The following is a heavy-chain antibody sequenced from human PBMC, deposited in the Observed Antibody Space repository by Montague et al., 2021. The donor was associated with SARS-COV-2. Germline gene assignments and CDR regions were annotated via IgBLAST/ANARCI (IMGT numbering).Heavy chain of an antibody. CDR2: IYDSGST. CDR3: ARENTVTTLGGPYYIDS. J-gene: IGHJ4*02. D-gene: IGHD4-17*01. Sequence: SETLSLTCIVSGRSVRSYYWGWIRQPRGKGLEWIGYIYDSGSTDXKPSLKSRVTISVDTSKNQFSLKLSSVTAADTAVYYCARENTVTTLGGPYYIDSWGQGTLVTVSA. CDR1: GRSVRSYY. V-gene: IGHV4-59*02.